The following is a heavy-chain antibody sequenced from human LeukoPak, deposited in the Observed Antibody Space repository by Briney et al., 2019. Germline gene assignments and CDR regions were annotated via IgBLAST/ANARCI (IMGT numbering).Heavy chain of an antibody. CDR2: INPNSGGT. D-gene: IGHD6-13*01. CDR1: GYTFIDYY. J-gene: IGHJ4*02. V-gene: IGHV1-2*06. Sequence: ASVKVSCKASGYTFIDYYIHWVRQAPGQGLEWMGRINPNSGGTDYAQNFQGRVTMTRDTSISTAYMELSRLRSDDTAVYYCAMSGAAGTPFDYWGQGTLVTVSS. CDR3: AMSGAAGTPFDY.